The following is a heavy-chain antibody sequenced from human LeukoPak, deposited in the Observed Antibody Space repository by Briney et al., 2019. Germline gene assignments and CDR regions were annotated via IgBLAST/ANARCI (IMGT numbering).Heavy chain of an antibody. CDR3: ARVIAAADI. CDR2: IIPIHGIA. D-gene: IGHD6-13*01. V-gene: IGHV1-69*04. Sequence: VASVKVSCKASGGTFSSYAISWVRQAPGQGLEWMGRIIPIHGIANYAQKFQGRVTITADKSTSTAYMELSSLRSEDTAVYYCARVIAAADIWGQGTMVTVSS. CDR1: GGTFSSYA. J-gene: IGHJ3*02.